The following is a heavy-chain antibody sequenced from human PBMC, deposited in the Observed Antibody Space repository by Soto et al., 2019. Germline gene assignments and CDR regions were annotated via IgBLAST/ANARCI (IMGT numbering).Heavy chain of an antibody. V-gene: IGHV1-2*04. J-gene: IGHJ6*02. CDR2: INPNSGGT. CDR3: ARASTDYYGSGRDYGMDV. Sequence: ASVKVSCKASGYTFTGYYMHWVRQAPGQGLEWMGWINPNSGGTNYAQKFQGWVTMTRDTSISTAYMEPSRLRSDDTAVYYCARASTDYYGSGRDYGMDVWGQGTTVTVSS. CDR1: GYTFTGYY. D-gene: IGHD3-10*01.